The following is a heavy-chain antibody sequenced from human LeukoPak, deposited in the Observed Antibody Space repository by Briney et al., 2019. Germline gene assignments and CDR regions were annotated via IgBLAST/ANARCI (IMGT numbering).Heavy chain of an antibody. CDR3: AREGFHYDILTGYYRVRAFDI. J-gene: IGHJ3*02. Sequence: PSETLSLTCTVSGGSISRGDYYWSWIRQPPGKGLEWIGYIYYSGSTYYNPSLKSRVTISVDTSKNQFSLKLSSVTAADTAVYYCAREGFHYDILTGYYRVRAFDIWGQGTMVTVSS. CDR1: GGSISRGDYY. V-gene: IGHV4-30-4*01. D-gene: IGHD3-9*01. CDR2: IYYSGST.